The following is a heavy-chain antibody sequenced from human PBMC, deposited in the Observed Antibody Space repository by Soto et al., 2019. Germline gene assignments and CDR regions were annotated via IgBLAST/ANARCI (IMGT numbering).Heavy chain of an antibody. CDR3: AGDRIVVVGSRAYYGMDV. D-gene: IGHD3-22*01. Sequence: QVHLLLPSGAEVKKPGSSVKVSCKASGGTPSNSAISWVRQAPGQGLEWMGGIIPVFGLVKYAQNFQGRVTITADESTNTAYMELSSLRPEDTAVYYWAGDRIVVVGSRAYYGMDVWGQGTTVTVSS. J-gene: IGHJ6*02. CDR1: GGTPSNSA. V-gene: IGHV1-69*01. CDR2: IIPVFGLV.